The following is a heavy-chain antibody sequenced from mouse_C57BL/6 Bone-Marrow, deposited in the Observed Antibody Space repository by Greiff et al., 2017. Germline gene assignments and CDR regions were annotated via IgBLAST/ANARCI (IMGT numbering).Heavy chain of an antibody. CDR1: GFNIKDDY. Sequence: VQLQQSGAELVRPGASVKLSCTASGFNIKDDYMHWVKQRPEQGLEWIGWIDPENGDTEYASKFQGKATITADTSSNTAYLQLSSLTSEDTAVYYCTDYYGSSVAYWGQGTTLTVSS. CDR3: TDYYGSSVAY. D-gene: IGHD1-1*01. CDR2: IDPENGDT. J-gene: IGHJ2*01. V-gene: IGHV14-4*01.